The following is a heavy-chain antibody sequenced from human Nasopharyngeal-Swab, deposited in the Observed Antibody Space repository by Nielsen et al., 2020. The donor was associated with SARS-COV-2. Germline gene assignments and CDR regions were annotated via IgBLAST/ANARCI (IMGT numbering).Heavy chain of an antibody. V-gene: IGHV1-69*13. CDR3: ARYSSSWLYYYGMDV. CDR1: GGTFRSYA. CDR2: IIPIFGTA. Sequence: SVKVSCKASGGTFRSYAISWVRQAPGQGLEWMGRIIPIFGTANYAQKVQGRVTITADESTSTAYMELSSLRSEDTAVYYCARYSSSWLYYYGMDVWGQGTTVTVSS. D-gene: IGHD6-13*01. J-gene: IGHJ6*02.